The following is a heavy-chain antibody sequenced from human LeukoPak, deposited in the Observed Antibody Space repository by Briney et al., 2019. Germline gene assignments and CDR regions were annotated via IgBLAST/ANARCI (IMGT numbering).Heavy chain of an antibody. CDR3: ARGAGYFDY. Sequence: GGSLRLSCAASGFTFSSYAMHWVRQAPGKGLEWVAVISYDGSNKYYADSVKGRFTISRDNSKNTLYLQMNSLRAEDTAVYYCARGAGYFDYWGQGTLVTVSS. CDR1: GFTFSSYA. J-gene: IGHJ4*02. CDR2: ISYDGSNK. V-gene: IGHV3-30-3*01.